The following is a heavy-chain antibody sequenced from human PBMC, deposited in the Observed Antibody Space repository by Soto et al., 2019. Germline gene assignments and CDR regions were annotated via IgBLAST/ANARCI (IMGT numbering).Heavy chain of an antibody. CDR2: LYYSGST. CDR3: AIYGSGSYTDAFDX. Sequence: PSETLSLTFTVSGGSISSVGYYWSWIRQHPGKGLELIGYLYYSGSTYYNPSLKSRVTISVDTSKNQFSLKLSSVTAADTAVYYCAIYGSGSYTDAFDXWGQGTMVTVS. CDR1: GGSISSVGYY. V-gene: IGHV4-31*03. D-gene: IGHD3-10*01. J-gene: IGHJ3*02.